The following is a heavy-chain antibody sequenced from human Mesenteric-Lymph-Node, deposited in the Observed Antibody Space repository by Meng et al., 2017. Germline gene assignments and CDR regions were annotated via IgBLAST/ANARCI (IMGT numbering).Heavy chain of an antibody. V-gene: IGHV3-23*01. Sequence: GESLKISCAASGFTFSTYAMSWVRQAPGKGLEWVSVISGNSATTHYTDSVKGRFTISRDNSKNTLYLQMNSLRAEDTATYFCAKATINVLQGGRGMDVWGQGTTVTVSS. CDR3: AKATINVLQGGRGMDV. CDR1: GFTFSTYA. J-gene: IGHJ6*02. CDR2: ISGNSATT. D-gene: IGHD3-10*01.